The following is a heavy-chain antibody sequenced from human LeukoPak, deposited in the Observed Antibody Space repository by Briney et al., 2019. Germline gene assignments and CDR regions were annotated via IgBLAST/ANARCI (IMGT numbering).Heavy chain of an antibody. J-gene: IGHJ5*02. CDR2: INPNSGGT. V-gene: IGHV1-2*02. Sequence: ASVKVSCKASGYTFTGYYMHWVRQAPGQGLEWMGWINPNSGGTNYAQKFQGRVTMTRDTSISTAYMELSRLRSDDTAVYYCARDSGIVVVPAAMTHNWFDPWGQGTLVTVSS. D-gene: IGHD2-2*01. CDR1: GYTFTGYY. CDR3: ARDSGIVVVPAAMTHNWFDP.